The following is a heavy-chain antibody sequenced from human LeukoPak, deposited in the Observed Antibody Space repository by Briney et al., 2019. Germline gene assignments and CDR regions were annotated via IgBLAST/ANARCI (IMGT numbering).Heavy chain of an antibody. CDR1: GYTFTSYG. D-gene: IGHD4-23*01. J-gene: IGHJ4*02. V-gene: IGHV1-18*01. CDR3: ARVVTVVTSRYFDY. CDR2: ISAYNGNT. Sequence: ASVKVSCKASGYTFTSYGVSWVRQAPGQGLEWMGWISAYNGNTNYAQKLQGRVTMTTDTSTSTAYMELRSLRSDDTAVYYCARVVTVVTSRYFDYWGQGTLVTVSS.